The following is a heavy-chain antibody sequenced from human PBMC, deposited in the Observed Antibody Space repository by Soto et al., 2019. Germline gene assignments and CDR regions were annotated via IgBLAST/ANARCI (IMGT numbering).Heavy chain of an antibody. CDR2: ISAYNGKT. V-gene: IGHV1-18*01. CDR3: ASGVAYCGGDCPQGVDAFDI. CDR1: GYTFTSYG. D-gene: IGHD2-21*02. Sequence: QVQLVQSGAEVKKPGASVKVSCKASGYTFTSYGISWVRQAPGQGLEWMGWISAYNGKTNYAQKRQGRVTKTTDTATSTAYMELRTLRYDDTVVYYCASGVAYCGGDCPQGVDAFDIWGQGTMVTVSS. J-gene: IGHJ3*02.